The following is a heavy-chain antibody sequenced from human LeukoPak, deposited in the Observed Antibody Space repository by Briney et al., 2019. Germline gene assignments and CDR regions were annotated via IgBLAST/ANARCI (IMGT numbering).Heavy chain of an antibody. CDR3: AGGVTPTYYYGSGSHNWFDP. CDR1: GYTFTSYD. J-gene: IGHJ5*02. Sequence: ASVKVSCKASGYTFTSYDINWVRQATGQGLEWMGWMNPNSGNTGYAQKFQGRVTMTRNTSISTAYMELSSLRSEGTAVYYCAGGVTPTYYYGSGSHNWFDPWGQGTLVTVSS. D-gene: IGHD3-10*01. CDR2: MNPNSGNT. V-gene: IGHV1-8*01.